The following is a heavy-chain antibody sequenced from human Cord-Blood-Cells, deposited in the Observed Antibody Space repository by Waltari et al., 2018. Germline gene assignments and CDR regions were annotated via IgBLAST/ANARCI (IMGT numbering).Heavy chain of an antibody. CDR2: ISGSGGST. D-gene: IGHD2-21*02. V-gene: IGHV3-23*01. J-gene: IGHJ4*02. CDR1: GFTFSSYA. CDR3: AKAPVVVTATYFDY. Sequence: EVQLLESGGGLVQPGGSLRLSCAASGFTFSSYAMSWVRQAPGKGLEWVSAISGSGGSTYDEDSGKVRFTISRDNSKNTLYLQMNSLRAEDTAVYYCAKAPVVVTATYFDYWGQGTLVTVSS.